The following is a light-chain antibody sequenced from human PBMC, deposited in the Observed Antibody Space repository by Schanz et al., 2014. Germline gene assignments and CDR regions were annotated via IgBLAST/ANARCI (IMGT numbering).Light chain of an antibody. CDR2: GAS. V-gene: IGKV3D-15*01. Sequence: EIVMTQSPDTLSVSPGERATLSCRASQSVSSNLAWYQQKPGQAPRLLIYGASTRASDFPDRFSGSGSGTDFTLTISRLETEDFAVYYCHQYGNSPKTFGQGTKLEIK. CDR1: QSVSSN. J-gene: IGKJ2*01. CDR3: HQYGNSPKT.